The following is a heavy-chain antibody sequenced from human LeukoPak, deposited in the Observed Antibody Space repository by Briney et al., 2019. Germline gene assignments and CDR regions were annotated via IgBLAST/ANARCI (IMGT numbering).Heavy chain of an antibody. CDR2: IYYSGNT. J-gene: IGHJ4*02. CDR1: GGSIISSSYY. D-gene: IGHD3-3*01. Sequence: PSETLSLTCTVSGGSIISSSYYWGWIRQSPGKGLEWIGSIYYSGNTYYNPSLKSRVTISADTSNNQFYLKLRSVTAADTAVYYCARLWSGLRPPDYWGQGTLVTVSS. CDR3: ARLWSGLRPPDY. V-gene: IGHV4-39*01.